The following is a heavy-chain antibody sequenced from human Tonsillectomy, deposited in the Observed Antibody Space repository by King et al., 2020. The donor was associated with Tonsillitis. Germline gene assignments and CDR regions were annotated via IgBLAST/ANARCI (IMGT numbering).Heavy chain of an antibody. V-gene: IGHV3-66*01. CDR3: ARVRLYYYGMDV. Sequence: VQLVESGGGLVQPGGSLRLSCAASGLTVSSNYMSWVRQAPGKGLEWVSVIYTGGSTYYADSVKGRFTISSDNSKNTLYLQMNSLRAEDTAVYYCARVRLYYYGMDVWGQGTTVTVSS. CDR1: GLTVSSNY. J-gene: IGHJ6*02. CDR2: IYTGGST.